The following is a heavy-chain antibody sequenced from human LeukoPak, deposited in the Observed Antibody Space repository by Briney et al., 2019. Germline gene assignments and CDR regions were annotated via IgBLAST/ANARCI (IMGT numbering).Heavy chain of an antibody. CDR3: AREVEDYVWGSYVRYYFDY. D-gene: IGHD3-16*01. Sequence: PGGSLRLSCAASGFTVSSNYMSWVRQAPGKGLEWVSVIYSGGSTYYADSVKGRFTISRDNSKNTLYLQMNSLRAEDTAVYYCAREVEDYVWGSYVRYYFDYWGQGTLVTVSS. J-gene: IGHJ4*02. V-gene: IGHV3-66*01. CDR1: GFTVSSNY. CDR2: IYSGGST.